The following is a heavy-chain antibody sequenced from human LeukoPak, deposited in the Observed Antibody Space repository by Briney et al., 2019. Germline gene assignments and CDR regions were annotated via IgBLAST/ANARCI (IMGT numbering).Heavy chain of an antibody. CDR2: IYYSGST. V-gene: IGHV4-59*08. CDR3: ARQEGYSGYVYFLL. D-gene: IGHD5-12*01. CDR1: GGSISSYY. J-gene: IGHJ4*02. Sequence: PSETLSLTCTVSGGSISSYYWSWIRQPPGKGLEWIGYIYYSGSTNYNPSLKSRVTISVDTSKNQFSLKLSSVTAADTAVYYCARQEGYSGYVYFLLWGQGTLVTVSS.